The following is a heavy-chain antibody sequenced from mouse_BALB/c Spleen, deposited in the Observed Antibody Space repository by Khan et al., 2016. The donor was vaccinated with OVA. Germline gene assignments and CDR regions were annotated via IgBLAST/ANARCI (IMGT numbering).Heavy chain of an antibody. CDR3: VRPCYDPRNFDG. J-gene: IGHJ1*01. CDR1: GFNIKDTY. CDR2: ITPANVNT. V-gene: IGHV14-3*02. D-gene: IGHD2-3*01. Sequence: VQLQQSGAELVKPGASVKLSCTASGFNIKDTYIHWVKQRPEQGLEWIGRITPANVNTEYDPKFQGKATMRTDTSSNTAYLQLSSLTSGDTAVEYCVRPCYDPRNFDGWGAGTTVTVSA.